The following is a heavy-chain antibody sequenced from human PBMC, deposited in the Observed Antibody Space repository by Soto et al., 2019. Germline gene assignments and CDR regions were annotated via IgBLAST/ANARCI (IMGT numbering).Heavy chain of an antibody. CDR1: GGSISSGGYY. Sequence: QVQLQESGPGLVKPSQTLSLTCTVSGGSISSGGYYWSWIRQHPGKGLEWIGYIYYSGSTYYNPSLKSRVTISVDTSKNQFSLKLSSVTAADTAVYYCAREGVGPTYYDILTGYSHNWFDPWGQGTLVTVSS. J-gene: IGHJ5*02. CDR3: AREGVGPTYYDILTGYSHNWFDP. CDR2: IYYSGST. V-gene: IGHV4-31*03. D-gene: IGHD3-9*01.